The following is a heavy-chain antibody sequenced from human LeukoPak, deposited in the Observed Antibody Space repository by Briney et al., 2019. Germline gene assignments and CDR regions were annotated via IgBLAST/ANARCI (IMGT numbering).Heavy chain of an antibody. CDR3: ARDLQVGALYFFDY. D-gene: IGHD1-26*01. Sequence: GGSLRLSCAASGFTFFSYTMNWVRQAPGKGLEWVSSISSSSSYIYYADSVKGRFTISRDNAKHSLYLQMNSLRAEDTAVYYCARDLQVGALYFFDYWGQGTLVTVSS. J-gene: IGHJ4*02. CDR1: GFTFFSYT. V-gene: IGHV3-21*01. CDR2: ISSSSSYI.